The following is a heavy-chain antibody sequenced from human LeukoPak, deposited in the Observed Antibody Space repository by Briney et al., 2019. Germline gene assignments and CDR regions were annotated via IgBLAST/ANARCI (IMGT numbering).Heavy chain of an antibody. J-gene: IGHJ4*02. D-gene: IGHD4-17*01. V-gene: IGHV3-33*06. CDR2: IWYDGSNK. CDR1: GFTFSSYG. Sequence: PGRSLRLSCAASGFTFSSYGMHWVRQAPGKGLEWVAVIWYDGSNKYYADSVKGRFTISRDNSKNTLYLQMNSLRAEDTAVYYCAKPGDDYGYSVYFDYWGQGTLVTVSS. CDR3: AKPGDDYGYSVYFDY.